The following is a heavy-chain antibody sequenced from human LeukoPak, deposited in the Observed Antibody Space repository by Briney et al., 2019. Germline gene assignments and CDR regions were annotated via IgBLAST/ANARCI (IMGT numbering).Heavy chain of an antibody. V-gene: IGHV4-39*02. J-gene: IGHJ1*01. CDR3: ARSYCSSSSCYAGGYFQH. CDR2: IYYSGTT. CDR1: GGSISSSTYY. Sequence: PSETLSLTCTVSGGSISSSTYYWGWIRQPPGKGLEWIGNIYYSGTTYYNPSLKSRVTISVDTSKNHFSLKLSSVTAADTAVCYCARSYCSSSSCYAGGYFQHWGQGTLVTVS. D-gene: IGHD2-2*01.